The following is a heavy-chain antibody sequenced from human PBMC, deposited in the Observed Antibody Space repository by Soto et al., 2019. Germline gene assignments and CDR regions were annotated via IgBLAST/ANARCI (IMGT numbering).Heavy chain of an antibody. V-gene: IGHV1-18*01. CDR1: GYTFTSYG. CDR2: ISAYNGNT. J-gene: IGHJ4*02. D-gene: IGHD6-19*01. Sequence: QVQLVQSGAEVKKPGASVKVSCKASGYTFTSYGISWVRQAPGQGLEWMGWISAYNGNTNYAQKLQGRVTMTTDTSTSTGYMELRSLRSDDTAVYYCARDSDPPRIAVAGKYWGQGTLVTVSS. CDR3: ARDSDPPRIAVAGKY.